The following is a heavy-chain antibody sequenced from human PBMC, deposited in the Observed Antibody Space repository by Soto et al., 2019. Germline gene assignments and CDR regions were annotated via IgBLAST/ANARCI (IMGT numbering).Heavy chain of an antibody. Sequence: GEFGRISCAASGFTSSSYAMRWVREAGGKGLEWVLTISGSGGSTYYADSVKGRLTISRDNSKHTLYVQMNSLRAEDTAVYYCAKERSSSSIFDLFHPWGQGTLVTVSS. J-gene: IGHJ5*01. D-gene: IGHD6-6*01. CDR2: ISGSGGST. CDR3: AKERSSSSIFDLFHP. V-gene: IGHV3-23*01. CDR1: GFTSSSYA.